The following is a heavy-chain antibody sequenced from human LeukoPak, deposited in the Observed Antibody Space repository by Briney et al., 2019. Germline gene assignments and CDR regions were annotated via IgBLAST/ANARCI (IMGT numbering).Heavy chain of an antibody. CDR3: AREWDNWFDP. J-gene: IGHJ5*02. CDR1: GYTFTGYY. D-gene: IGHD1-26*01. Sequence: ASVKVSCKASGYTFTGYYLHWVRQAPGQGLEWMGWINPTSGGTNYAQKFQDRVTMTRDTSISTAYMELSRLRSDDTAVYYCAREWDNWFDPWGQGTLVTVSS. V-gene: IGHV1-2*02. CDR2: INPTSGGT.